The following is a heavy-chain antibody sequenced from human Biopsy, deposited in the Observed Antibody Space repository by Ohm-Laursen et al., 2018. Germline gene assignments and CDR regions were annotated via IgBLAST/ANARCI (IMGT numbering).Heavy chain of an antibody. D-gene: IGHD3-16*02. CDR2: INRNNGNV. CDR1: GFTFEDYA. Sequence: SLRLSYTATGFTFEDYAMHWVRQAPGKGLEWVSSINRNNGNVGYADSVKGRFTISRDNAKNSLYLQMNNLRTEDTALYYCAKDNLPPARGPLNYYFYGMDVWGQGTTVTVS. V-gene: IGHV3-9*01. J-gene: IGHJ6*02. CDR3: AKDNLPPARGPLNYYFYGMDV.